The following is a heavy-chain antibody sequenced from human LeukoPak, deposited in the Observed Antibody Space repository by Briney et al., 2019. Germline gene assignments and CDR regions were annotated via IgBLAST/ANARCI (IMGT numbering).Heavy chain of an antibody. CDR1: GFTFSGFW. CDR2: INSDGSST. Sequence: PGGSLRLSCAASGFTFSGFWMHWVRQTPGKGLVGVSRINSDGSSTNYADSVKGRFTISRDNSKNTLYLQMNSLRAEDTAVYYFAREAPQRSYNYGPGLWGQGTLVTVS. V-gene: IGHV3-74*01. J-gene: IGHJ4*02. D-gene: IGHD3-10*01. CDR3: AREAPQRSYNYGPGL.